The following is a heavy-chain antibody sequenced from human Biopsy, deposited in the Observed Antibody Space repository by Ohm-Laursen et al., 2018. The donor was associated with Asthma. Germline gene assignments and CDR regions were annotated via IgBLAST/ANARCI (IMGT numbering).Heavy chain of an antibody. CDR1: GGSFSSNY. V-gene: IGHV4-34*01. D-gene: IGHD1-26*01. CDR2: TYHSGYT. CDR3: ARGSSSRLSQWELLVSGGKRAHSYCDMDV. J-gene: IGHJ6*02. Sequence: SETLSRTCSVYGGSFSSNYWSWIRPTPGKGLEWLGDTYHSGYTNYNPPLSIRLTLSVDTSKNQFSLRLTSVTAADTALYYCARGSSSRLSQWELLVSGGKRAHSYCDMDVWGQGTTVTVSS.